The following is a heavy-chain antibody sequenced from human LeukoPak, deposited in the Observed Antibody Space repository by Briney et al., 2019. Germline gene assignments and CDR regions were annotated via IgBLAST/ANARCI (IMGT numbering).Heavy chain of an antibody. D-gene: IGHD6-13*01. Sequence: GGSLRLSCAASGFTFSSYGIHWVRQAPGKGLEWVAVISYDGSNKYYADSVKGRFTISRDNSKNTLYLQMNSLRAEGTAVYYCAKGSTLAAAGLDYWGQGTLVTVSS. CDR1: GFTFSSYG. J-gene: IGHJ4*02. CDR3: AKGSTLAAAGLDY. CDR2: ISYDGSNK. V-gene: IGHV3-30*18.